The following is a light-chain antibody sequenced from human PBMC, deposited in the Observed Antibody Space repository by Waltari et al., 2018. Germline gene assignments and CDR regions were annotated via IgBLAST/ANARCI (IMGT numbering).Light chain of an antibody. CDR2: GAS. CDR1: QSVSRA. J-gene: IGKJ1*01. Sequence: EVVLTQSPGTPSLSPGERATPPCRASQSVSRALAWYQQKPGQAPRLLIYGASIRATGIPDRFSGSGSGTDFSLTISRLEPADSAMYYCQHYVRLPATFGQGTKVEIK. V-gene: IGKV3-20*01. CDR3: QHYVRLPAT.